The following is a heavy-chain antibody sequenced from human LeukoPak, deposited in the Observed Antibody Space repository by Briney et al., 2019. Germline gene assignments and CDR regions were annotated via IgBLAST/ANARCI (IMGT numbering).Heavy chain of an antibody. J-gene: IGHJ4*02. Sequence: SETLSLTCAVYGGSFSGYYWSWIRQPPGKGLEWIGEINHSGSTNYNPSLKSRVTISVDTSKNQFSLKLSSVTAADTAVYCCARRRLRRGYYFDYWGQGTLVTVSS. D-gene: IGHD2-21*01. CDR3: ARRRLRRGYYFDY. V-gene: IGHV4-34*01. CDR1: GGSFSGYY. CDR2: INHSGST.